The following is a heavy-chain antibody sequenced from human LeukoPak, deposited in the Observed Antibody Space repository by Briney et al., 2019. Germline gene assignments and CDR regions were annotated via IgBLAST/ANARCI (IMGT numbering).Heavy chain of an antibody. Sequence: GGSLRLSCAASGFTFSSYEMNWVRQAPGKGLEWVSYISSSGSTIYYADSVKGRFTISRDNSKNTLYLQMNSLRAEDTAVYYCAKERRGYSYGYDAFDIWGQGTMVTVSS. J-gene: IGHJ3*02. V-gene: IGHV3-48*03. D-gene: IGHD5-18*01. CDR1: GFTFSSYE. CDR2: ISSSGSTI. CDR3: AKERRGYSYGYDAFDI.